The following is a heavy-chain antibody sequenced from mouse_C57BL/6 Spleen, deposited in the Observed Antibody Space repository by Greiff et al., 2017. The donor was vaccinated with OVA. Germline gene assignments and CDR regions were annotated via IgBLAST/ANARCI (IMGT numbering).Heavy chain of an antibody. CDR3: ARPRPPAMDY. J-gene: IGHJ4*01. CDR2: INPNNGGT. CDR1: GYTFTDYY. V-gene: IGHV1-26*01. D-gene: IGHD6-1*01. Sequence: VQLQQSGPELVKPGASVKISCKASGYTFTDYYMNWVKQSHGKSLEWIGDINPNNGGTSYNQKFKGKATLTVDKSSSTAYMELRSLTSEDSAVYYCARPRPPAMDYWGQGTSVTVSS.